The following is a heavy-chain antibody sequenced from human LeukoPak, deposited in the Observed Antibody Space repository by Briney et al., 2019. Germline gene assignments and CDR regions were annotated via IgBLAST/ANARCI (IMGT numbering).Heavy chain of an antibody. CDR2: IYHSANT. CDR1: GYSISSGYY. V-gene: IGHV4-38-2*01. Sequence: KPSETLSLTCAVSGYSISSGYYWGWIRQPPGKGLEWIGSIYHSANTYYNPSLKRRVTISGDPSKNKFSLKLRSVTAADTGLLYFARHRRGSSEGYSGQGNLCTASS. J-gene: IGHJ4*02. D-gene: IGHD1-26*01. CDR3: ARHRRGSSEGY.